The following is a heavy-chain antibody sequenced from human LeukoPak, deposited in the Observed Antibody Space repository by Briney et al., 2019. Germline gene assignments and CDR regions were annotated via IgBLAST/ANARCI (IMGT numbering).Heavy chain of an antibody. CDR2: INHSGST. V-gene: IGHV4-34*01. D-gene: IGHD3-22*01. Sequence: PSGTLSLTCAVYGGSFSGYYWSWIRQPPGKGLEWIGEINHSGSTNYNPSLKSRVTISVDTSKNQFSLRLSSVTAADTAVYYCARASYSYDINGWVPFDYWGQGTLVTVSS. J-gene: IGHJ4*02. CDR3: ARASYSYDINGWVPFDY. CDR1: GGSFSGYY.